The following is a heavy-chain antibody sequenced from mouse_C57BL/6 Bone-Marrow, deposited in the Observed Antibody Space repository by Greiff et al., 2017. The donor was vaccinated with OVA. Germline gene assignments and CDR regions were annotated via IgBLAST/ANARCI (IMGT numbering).Heavy chain of an antibody. D-gene: IGHD1-1*01. CDR2: IYPGSGNT. V-gene: IGHV1-76*01. J-gene: IGHJ1*03. CDR1: GYTFTDYS. Sequence: QVQLQPSGAELVRPGASVKLSCKASGYTFTDYSINWVKQRPGQGLEWIARIYPGSGNTYYNEKFKGKATLTAENSSSTAYLQLSSLTSEDSAVYFCARDDYGSSLLYWYFEVWVTGTTVTVSS. CDR3: ARDDYGSSLLYWYFEV.